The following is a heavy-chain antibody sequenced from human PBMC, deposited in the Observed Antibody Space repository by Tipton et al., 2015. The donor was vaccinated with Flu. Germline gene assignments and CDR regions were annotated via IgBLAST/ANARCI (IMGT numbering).Heavy chain of an antibody. J-gene: IGHJ6*02. CDR1: GGSISTYY. D-gene: IGHD3-10*01. Sequence: TLSLTCTVSGGSISTYYWSWIRQPPGKGLEWIGYIYYSGSTNYNPSLKSRVTISVDTSKNQFSLKLSSVTAADPAVYYCARDPATDDYGLGSHFDGMDVWGQGTTVTVSS. CDR3: ARDPATDDYGLGSHFDGMDV. CDR2: IYYSGST. V-gene: IGHV4-59*12.